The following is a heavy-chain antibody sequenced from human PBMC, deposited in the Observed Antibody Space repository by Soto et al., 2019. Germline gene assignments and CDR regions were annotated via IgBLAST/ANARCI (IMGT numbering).Heavy chain of an antibody. V-gene: IGHV3-23*01. CDR2: ISGGGGGT. CDR1: GFTISNFA. CDR3: AKDKKYDIFSAWDALDI. Sequence: EVQVLESGGGLVQPGGSLRLSCGASGFTISNFAMTWVRQAPGKGLEWVSAISGGGGGTYYADSVKGRFTISRDISQNRIYLQMNSLRAEDTAVYYCAKDKKYDIFSAWDALDIWGQGTRVIVSS. J-gene: IGHJ3*02. D-gene: IGHD3-9*01.